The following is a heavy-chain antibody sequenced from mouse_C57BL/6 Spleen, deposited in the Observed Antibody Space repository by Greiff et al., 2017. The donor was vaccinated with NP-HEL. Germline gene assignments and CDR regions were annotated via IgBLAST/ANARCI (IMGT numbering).Heavy chain of an antibody. D-gene: IGHD1-1*01. Sequence: QVHVKQPGTELVKPGASVKLSCKASGYTFTSYWMHWVKQRPGQGLEWIGNINPSNGGTNYNEKFKSKATLTVDKSSSTAYMQLSSLTSEDSAVYYCARETITTVVATDWYFDVWGTGTTVTVSS. CDR3: ARETITTVVATDWYFDV. J-gene: IGHJ1*03. CDR2: INPSNGGT. V-gene: IGHV1-53*01. CDR1: GYTFTSYW.